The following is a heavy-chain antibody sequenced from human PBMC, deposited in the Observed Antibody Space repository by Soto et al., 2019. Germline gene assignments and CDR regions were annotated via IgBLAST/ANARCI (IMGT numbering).Heavy chain of an antibody. CDR2: ASYSGTT. CDR3: ARGNDYGRESNRHYYFDH. J-gene: IGHJ4*02. CDR1: GGFISRRNQY. D-gene: IGHD3-16*02. V-gene: IGHV4-39*02. Sequence: QLQLQESGPGLVKPSETLSLTCTVSGGFISRRNQYLGWIRQPPGKGLEWVGSASYSGTTYHNPSLESRLTISADTAKNHFSLRLSSVTAADTAVYYCARGNDYGRESNRHYYFDHWGQGALVTVSS.